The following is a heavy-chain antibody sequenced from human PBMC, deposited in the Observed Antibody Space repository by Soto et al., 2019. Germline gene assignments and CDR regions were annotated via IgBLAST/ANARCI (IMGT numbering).Heavy chain of an antibody. D-gene: IGHD3-9*01. CDR1: GGTFSSYA. Sequence: SVKVSCKASGGTFSSYAISWMRQAPGQGLEWMGGIIPIFGTANYAQKFQGRVTITADGSTSTAYMELSSLRSEDTAVYYCARDHDILTGPGAFDIRGQGTMVTVS. CDR3: ARDHDILTGPGAFDI. V-gene: IGHV1-69*13. J-gene: IGHJ3*02. CDR2: IIPIFGTA.